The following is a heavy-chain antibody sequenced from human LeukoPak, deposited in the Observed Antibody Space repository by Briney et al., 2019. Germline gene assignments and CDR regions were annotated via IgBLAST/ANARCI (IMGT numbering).Heavy chain of an antibody. J-gene: IGHJ4*02. CDR2: IYHSGTT. V-gene: IGHV4-39*07. CDR1: GGSISSSSYY. Sequence: PSETLSLTCTVSGGSISSSSYYWGWIRQPPGKGLEWIGTIYHSGTTYYNPSLKSRITISIDTSNNQFSLKLSSVTAADTAVYYCAEDYDILTGYYGYFDYWGQGTLVTVSS. CDR3: AEDYDILTGYYGYFDY. D-gene: IGHD3-9*01.